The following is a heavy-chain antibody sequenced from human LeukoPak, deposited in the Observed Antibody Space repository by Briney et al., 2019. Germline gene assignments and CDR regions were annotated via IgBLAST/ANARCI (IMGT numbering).Heavy chain of an antibody. V-gene: IGHV4-34*01. CDR3: ARLGVAAAGRRGYGYFDY. Sequence: SETLSLTCAVYGGSFSGYYWSWIRQPPGKGLEWIGEINHSGSTNYNPSLKSRVTISVDTSKNQFSLKLSSVTAADTAVYYCARLGVAAAGRRGYGYFDYWGQGTLVTVSS. CDR1: GGSFSGYY. J-gene: IGHJ4*02. CDR2: INHSGST. D-gene: IGHD6-13*01.